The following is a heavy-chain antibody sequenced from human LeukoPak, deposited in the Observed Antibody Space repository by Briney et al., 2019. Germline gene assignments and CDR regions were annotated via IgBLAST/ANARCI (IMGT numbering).Heavy chain of an antibody. CDR1: GFTVSSNY. CDR2: IYSGGST. V-gene: IGHV3-66*01. CDR3: ARSFDWLDNWFDP. J-gene: IGHJ5*02. Sequence: GGSLRLSCAASGFTVSSNYMSWVRQAPGKGLEWVSVIYSGGSTYYADSVKGRFTISRDNSKNTLYLQMNSLRAEDTAAYYCARSFDWLDNWFDPWGQGTLVTVYS. D-gene: IGHD3-9*01.